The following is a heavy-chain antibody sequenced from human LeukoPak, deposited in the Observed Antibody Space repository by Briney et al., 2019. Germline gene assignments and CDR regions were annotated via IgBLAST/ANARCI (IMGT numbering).Heavy chain of an antibody. CDR1: GYTFSIYG. J-gene: IGHJ6*03. CDR2: ISGYNGNT. V-gene: IGHV1-18*01. Sequence: ASVKVSCKASGYTFSIYGISWVRQAPGQGLEWMGWISGYNGNTNYAQKLQGRVTMTTDTSTNTAYMELRSLRSDDTAVYYCARAGYGQRDYYYYYMDVWGKGTTVTVS. D-gene: IGHD5-18*01. CDR3: ARAGYGQRDYYYYYMDV.